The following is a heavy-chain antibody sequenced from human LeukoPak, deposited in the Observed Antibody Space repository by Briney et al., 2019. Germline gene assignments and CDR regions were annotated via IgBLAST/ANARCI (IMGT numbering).Heavy chain of an antibody. CDR1: GGSFSGYH. J-gene: IGHJ6*04. CDR2: INNRGST. CDR3: ARVRCSGGSCYSYYYYYGMDV. V-gene: IGHV4-34*01. D-gene: IGHD2-15*01. Sequence: SETLSLTCAVYGGSFSGYHWSCIRQPPGEGVEWICEINNRGSTNYNPSLKSRVTISVDTSKNQFSLKLSSVTAADTAVYYCARVRCSGGSCYSYYYYYGMDVWGKGTTVTVSS.